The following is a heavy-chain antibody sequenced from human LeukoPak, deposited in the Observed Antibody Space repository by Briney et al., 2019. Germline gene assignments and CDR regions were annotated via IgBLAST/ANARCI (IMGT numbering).Heavy chain of an antibody. CDR2: IRYDGNNK. J-gene: IGHJ5*01. V-gene: IGHV3-30*02. CDR3: VPKWEQFDF. CDR1: GFTFSSYA. Sequence: GGSLRLSCAASGFTFSSYAMSWVRQAPGKGLEWVTFIRYDGNNKYYTDSVKGRFTISRDNSKNTLYPQMNSLRTEDTAVYYCVPKWEQFDFWGQGTLVTVSS. D-gene: IGHD1/OR15-1a*01.